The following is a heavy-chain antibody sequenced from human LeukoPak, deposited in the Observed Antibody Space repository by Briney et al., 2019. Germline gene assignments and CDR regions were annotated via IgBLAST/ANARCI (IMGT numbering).Heavy chain of an antibody. J-gene: IGHJ4*02. Sequence: QPGRSLRLSCAASGFPFSTYAMYWVRQAPGKGLEWVAVISYDGGNKYYADSVKGRFTISRDNSKNTLYLQMNSLRVEDTAVYYCARGAPPDYWGQGTLVTVSS. CDR1: GFPFSTYA. CDR2: ISYDGGNK. CDR3: ARGAPPDY. V-gene: IGHV3-30-3*01.